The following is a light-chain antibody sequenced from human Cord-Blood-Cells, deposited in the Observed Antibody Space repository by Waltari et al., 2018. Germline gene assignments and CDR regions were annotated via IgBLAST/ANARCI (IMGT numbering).Light chain of an antibody. J-gene: IGLJ2*01. CDR2: QDS. CDR1: KLGDKY. CDR3: QAWDSSTVV. V-gene: IGLV3-1*01. Sequence: SYELTQPPSVSVSLGQTASLTCSGAKLGDKYACWYQQKPGQSPVLVMYQDSKRPSGIPERFSGSNSGNTATLTISGTQAMDEADYYCQAWDSSTVVFGGGTKLTVL.